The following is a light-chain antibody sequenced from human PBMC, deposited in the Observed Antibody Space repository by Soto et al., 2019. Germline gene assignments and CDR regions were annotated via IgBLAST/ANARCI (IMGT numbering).Light chain of an antibody. J-gene: IGKJ3*01. CDR1: QSVSNNY. V-gene: IGKV3-20*01. CDR3: QQYGKSPRFFT. CDR2: GAS. Sequence: IVLKQSPGTLSLSPGERATLSCRASQSVSNNYLTWYQQRPGQAPRLLIYGASSRATGIPDRFSGSGSGTDFTLTISRLEPEDSAMYYCQQYGKSPRFFTSCPGTNVDI.